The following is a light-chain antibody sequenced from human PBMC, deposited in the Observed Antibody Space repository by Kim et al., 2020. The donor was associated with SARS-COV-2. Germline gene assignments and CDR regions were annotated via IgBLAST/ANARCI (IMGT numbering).Light chain of an antibody. CDR3: QQHGNSPYT. CDR2: GAS. Sequence: EIVLTQSPDTLSLSPGERATLSCRASQSVPSSSLAWYQQKPGQAPRLLIYGASSRPTGVPDRFGGSGSGTDFTLTVTRLEPEDFAVYCCQQHGNSPYTFGQGTKLEI. V-gene: IGKV3-20*01. J-gene: IGKJ2*01. CDR1: QSVPSSS.